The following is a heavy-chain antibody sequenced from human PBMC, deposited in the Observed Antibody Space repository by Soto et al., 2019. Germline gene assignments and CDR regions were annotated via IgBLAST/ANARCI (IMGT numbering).Heavy chain of an antibody. CDR2: IYYSGST. J-gene: IGHJ6*02. CDR3: ARDFYYGMDV. CDR1: GGSISSYY. Sequence: PSETLSLTCTVSGGSISSYYWSWIRQPPGKGLEWIGYIYYSGSTNYNPSPKSRVTISVDTSENQFSLKLSSVTAADTAVYYCARDFYYGMDVWGQGTTVTVSS. V-gene: IGHV4-59*12.